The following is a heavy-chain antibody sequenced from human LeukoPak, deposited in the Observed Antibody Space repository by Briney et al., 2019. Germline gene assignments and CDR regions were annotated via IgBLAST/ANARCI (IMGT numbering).Heavy chain of an antibody. J-gene: IGHJ6*02. V-gene: IGHV4-34*01. CDR1: GGSFSGYY. Sequence: SETLSLTCAVYGGSFSGYYWSWIRQPPGKGLEWIGEINHSGSTNYNPSLKSRVTISVDTSKNQFSLKLSSVTAADTAVYYCARGESMDVRGQGTTVTVSS. CDR2: INHSGST. CDR3: ARGESMDV.